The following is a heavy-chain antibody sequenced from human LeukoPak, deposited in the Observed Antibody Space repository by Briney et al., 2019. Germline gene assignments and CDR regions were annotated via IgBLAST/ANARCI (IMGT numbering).Heavy chain of an antibody. CDR3: ATDSYDYS. CDR2: IRSYSDGGTL. V-gene: IGHV3-15*07. Sequence: PGGSLRLSCATSGFSFSNAWMNWVRQAPGKGLEWVCRIRSYSDGGTLGYAGSVKDRFTLSRDDSKDTLYLQLNSLQAADTAVYYGATDSYDYSWVQGTLVTVSS. CDR1: GFSFSNAW. D-gene: IGHD3-22*01. J-gene: IGHJ4*02.